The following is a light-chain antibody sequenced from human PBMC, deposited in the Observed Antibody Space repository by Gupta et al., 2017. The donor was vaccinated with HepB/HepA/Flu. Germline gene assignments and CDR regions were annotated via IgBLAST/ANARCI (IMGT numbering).Light chain of an antibody. V-gene: IGLV3-19*01. CDR1: SLRSYY. J-gene: IGLJ1*01. CDR3: NSRDSSGNHLNV. Sequence: SSALTQDPAVSVALGQTVRITCQGDSLRSYYASWYQQKPGQAPVLVIYGKNNRHSGIPDRFSGSSSGNTASLTITGAQAEDAADYYCNSRDSSGNHLNVFGTGTKVTVL. CDR2: GKN.